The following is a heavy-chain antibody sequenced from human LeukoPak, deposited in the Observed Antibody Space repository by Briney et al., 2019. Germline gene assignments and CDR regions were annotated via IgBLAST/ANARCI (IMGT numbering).Heavy chain of an antibody. Sequence: PSETLSLTCAVYGGSFSGYYWSWIRQPPGKGLEWIGYIYYSGSTYYNPSLKSRVTISVDTSKNQFSLKLSSVTAADTAVYYCARGGSRSSSWFYFDYWGQGSLVTVSS. CDR1: GGSFSGYY. V-gene: IGHV4-34*01. D-gene: IGHD6-13*01. CDR3: ARGGSRSSSWFYFDY. J-gene: IGHJ4*02. CDR2: IYYSGST.